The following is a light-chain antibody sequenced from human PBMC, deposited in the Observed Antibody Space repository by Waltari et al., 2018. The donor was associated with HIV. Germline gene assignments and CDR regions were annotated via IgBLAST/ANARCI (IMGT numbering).Light chain of an antibody. V-gene: IGLV1-44*01. CDR2: SSN. CDR1: SPNIERNT. Sequence: QSVLTQPPSASGTPGQRVTISCSGSSPNIERNTFNWYQQFPGTTPKVVIYSSNQRPSGVPDRFSGARSGTSASLAISGLQSEDEAHYYCAAWDDSLDGYVFGPGTEVTVL. J-gene: IGLJ1*01. CDR3: AAWDDSLDGYV.